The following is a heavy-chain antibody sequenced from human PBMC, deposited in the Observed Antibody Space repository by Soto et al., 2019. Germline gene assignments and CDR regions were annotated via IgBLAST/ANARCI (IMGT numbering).Heavy chain of an antibody. Sequence: SETLSLTCTVSGCSISSGDYYWSWIRQPPGKGLEWIGYIYYSGSTYYNPSLKSRVTISVDTSKNQFSLKLSSVTAADTAVYYCARDGGRFSGRPLAWGQGTLVTVSS. D-gene: IGHD2-15*01. CDR2: IYYSGST. CDR3: ARDGGRFSGRPLA. V-gene: IGHV4-30-4*01. CDR1: GCSISSGDYY. J-gene: IGHJ5*02.